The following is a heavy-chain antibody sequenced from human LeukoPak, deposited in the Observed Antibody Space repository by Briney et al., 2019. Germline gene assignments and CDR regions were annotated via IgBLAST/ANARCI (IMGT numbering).Heavy chain of an antibody. V-gene: IGHV4-59*08. CDR2: IYYSGNT. CDR3: ANRFLSHGLSDSLDY. CDR1: GGSISSYY. Sequence: SETLSLTCTVSGGSISSYYWSWIRQPPGKGLEWIGYIYYSGNTNYNPSLKSRVSISVDTSKNQFSLKLSSVTAADTAVYYCANRFLSHGLSDSLDYWGQGTLVTVSS. D-gene: IGHD3-3*01. J-gene: IGHJ4*02.